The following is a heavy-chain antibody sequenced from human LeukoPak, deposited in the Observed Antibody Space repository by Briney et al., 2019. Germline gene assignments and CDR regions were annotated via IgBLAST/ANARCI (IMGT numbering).Heavy chain of an antibody. CDR3: ASVNYVDYGFDY. J-gene: IGHJ4*02. CDR2: ISYSGST. V-gene: IGHV4-39*01. CDR1: GGSISNSHYS. D-gene: IGHD4-17*01. Sequence: PSETLSLTCTVSGGSISNSHYSWGWLRQPPGQGLEWIAHISYSGSTYYNPSLRSRVTISVDTSKNQFSLKLASMTAADAAIFYCASVNYVDYGFDYWGQGTLVTVSS.